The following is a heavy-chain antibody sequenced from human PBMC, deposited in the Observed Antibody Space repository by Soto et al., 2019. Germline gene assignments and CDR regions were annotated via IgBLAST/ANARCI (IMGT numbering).Heavy chain of an antibody. V-gene: IGHV3-23*01. J-gene: IGHJ4*02. CDR1: GFTFSSYA. CDR2: ISGSGGST. CDR3: AKEWYSSSWYPEADSIPYYFDY. D-gene: IGHD6-13*01. Sequence: GGSLRLSCAASGFTFSSYAMSWVRQAPGKGLEWVSAISGSGGSTYYADSVKGRFTISRDNSKNTLYLQMNSLRAEDTAVYYCAKEWYSSSWYPEADSIPYYFDYWGQGTLVTVSS.